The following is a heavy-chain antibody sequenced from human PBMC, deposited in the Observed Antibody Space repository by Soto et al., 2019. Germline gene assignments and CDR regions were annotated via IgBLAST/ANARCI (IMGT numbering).Heavy chain of an antibody. CDR1: GLTFRSYA. D-gene: IGHD3-3*01. CDR3: AKGRKPDHDDGLCAFDS. CDR2: ISGGGGGT. V-gene: IGHV3-23*01. Sequence: LRLSCVVSGLTFRSYAMSWVRQAPGKGLEWVSGISGGGGGTYYADSVKGRFTISRDPSTTTLFLDMYSLGAEDTAIYYCAKGRKPDHDDGLCAFDSWGQGVLVTVSS. J-gene: IGHJ4*02.